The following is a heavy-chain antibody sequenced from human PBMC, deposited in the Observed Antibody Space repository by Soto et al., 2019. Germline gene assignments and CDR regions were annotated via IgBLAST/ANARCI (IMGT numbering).Heavy chain of an antibody. V-gene: IGHV1-69*13. CDR3: ARGAGTPYDFWSGYYAPYNWFAP. Sequence: SVKVSCKASGGTFSSYAISWVRQAPGQGLEWMGGIIPIFGTANYAQKFQGRVTITADESTSTAYMELSSLRSEDTAVYYCARGAGTPYDFWSGYYAPYNWFAPWGHGTLVTVSS. J-gene: IGHJ5*02. CDR2: IIPIFGTA. D-gene: IGHD3-3*01. CDR1: GGTFSSYA.